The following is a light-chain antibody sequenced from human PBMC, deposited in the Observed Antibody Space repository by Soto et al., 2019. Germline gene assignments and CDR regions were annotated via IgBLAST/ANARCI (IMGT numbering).Light chain of an antibody. Sequence: QPVLTQPPSASGTPGQRVTISCSGSSSNIGSNYVYWYQQLPGTAPKLLIYRNNQRPSGVPDRFSGSKSGTSASLAISGLRSEDEADYYCAAWDVSLSGLFGGGTKLTVL. CDR3: AAWDVSLSGL. CDR1: SSNIGSNY. J-gene: IGLJ2*01. V-gene: IGLV1-47*01. CDR2: RNN.